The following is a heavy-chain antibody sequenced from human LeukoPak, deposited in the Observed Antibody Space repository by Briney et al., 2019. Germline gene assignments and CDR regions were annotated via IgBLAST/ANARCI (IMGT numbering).Heavy chain of an antibody. D-gene: IGHD4-17*01. J-gene: IGHJ4*02. V-gene: IGHV4-39*02. Sequence: PSETLSLTCTVSGGSISRSTYYWGWIRQPPGKGLEWIGSIYYSGSTYYNLSLKSRVTISGDTSMNHFSLKLSSVTAADTALYYCATPYDYGDYRSINFDNWGQGTPVTVSS. CDR1: GGSISRSTYY. CDR2: IYYSGST. CDR3: ATPYDYGDYRSINFDN.